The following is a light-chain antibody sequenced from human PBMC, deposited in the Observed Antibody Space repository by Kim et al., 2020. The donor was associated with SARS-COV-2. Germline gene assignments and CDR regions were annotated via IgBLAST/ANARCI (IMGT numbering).Light chain of an antibody. CDR1: QSVSSTY. CDR3: QQYGSSRWT. CDR2: GAS. V-gene: IGKV3-20*01. Sequence: EIVLTQSPGILSLSPGERATLSCRASQSVSSTYLAWYQQKPGQAPRLLIYGASSRATGIPDRFSGSVSGTDFTLTISRLEPEDFAVYYCQQYGSSRWTFGQGTKVDIK. J-gene: IGKJ1*01.